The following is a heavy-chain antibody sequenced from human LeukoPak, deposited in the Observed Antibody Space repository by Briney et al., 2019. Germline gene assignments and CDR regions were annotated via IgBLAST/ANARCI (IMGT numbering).Heavy chain of an antibody. V-gene: IGHV4-61*01. J-gene: IGHJ5*02. D-gene: IGHD5-24*01. CDR3: ARYKFHNYFDP. Sequence: KASETLSLTCSVSGDSVSSSPYYWGWIRQPPGKGLEWIGNTFSTSTLYNASLRSRVTIVVDTSKNQFSLKLTSATAADTAIYFCARYKFHNYFDPWGQGTLVVVSS. CDR1: GDSVSSSPYY. CDR2: TFSTST.